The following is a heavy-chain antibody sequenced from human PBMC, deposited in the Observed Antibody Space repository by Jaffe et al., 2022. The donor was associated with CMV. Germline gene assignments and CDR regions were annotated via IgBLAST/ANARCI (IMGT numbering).Heavy chain of an antibody. CDR3: ARRIYSSGWYKLNDWYFDL. D-gene: IGHD6-19*01. CDR1: GGSISSYY. CDR2: IYYSGST. Sequence: QVQLQESGPGLVKPSETLSLTCTVSGGSISSYYWSWIRQPPGKGLEWIGYIYYSGSTNYNPSLKSRVTISVDTSKNQFSLKLSSVTAADTAVYYCARRIYSSGWYKLNDWYFDLWGRGTLVTVSS. J-gene: IGHJ2*01. V-gene: IGHV4-59*08.